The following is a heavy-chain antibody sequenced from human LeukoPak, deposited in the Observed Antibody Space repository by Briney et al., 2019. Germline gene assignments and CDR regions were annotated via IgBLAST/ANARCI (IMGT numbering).Heavy chain of an antibody. V-gene: IGHV4-34*01. CDR2: INHSGST. CDR3: ARQYSGSYDDY. Sequence: PETLSLTCAVYGGSFSDYYWSWIRQPPGEGLEWIGEINHSGSTNYNPSLKSLKSRVTISVDTSNNQFSLNLSSVTAADTAVYYCARQYSGSYDDYWGQGTLVTVSS. D-gene: IGHD1-26*01. CDR1: GGSFSDYY. J-gene: IGHJ4*02.